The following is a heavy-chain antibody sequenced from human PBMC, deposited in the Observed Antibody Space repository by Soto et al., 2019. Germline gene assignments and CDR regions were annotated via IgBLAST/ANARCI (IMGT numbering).Heavy chain of an antibody. CDR1: GYTFTSYG. V-gene: IGHV1-18*01. D-gene: IGHD1-26*01. CDR3: ARSGLEWEPIDY. J-gene: IGHJ4*02. Sequence: QVQLVQSGAEVKKPGASVKVSCKASGYTFTSYGISWVRQAPGQGLEWMGWISAYNGNKNYAQKLQGRVTMTTDTSTGTGYMEVRSLRSDDTAGYFCARSGLEWEPIDYWGQGTLVTVSS. CDR2: ISAYNGNK.